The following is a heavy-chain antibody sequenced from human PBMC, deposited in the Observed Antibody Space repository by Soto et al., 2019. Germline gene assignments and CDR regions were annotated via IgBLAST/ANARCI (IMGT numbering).Heavy chain of an antibody. Sequence: GASVKVSCKASGYTFTGYYMHWVRQAPGQGLEWMGWINPNSGGTNYAQKFQGWVTMTRDTSISTAYMELSRLRSDDTAVYYCARDKGYDIPFGLFDPWGQGTLVTVSS. CDR2: INPNSGGT. V-gene: IGHV1-2*04. D-gene: IGHD3-9*01. J-gene: IGHJ5*02. CDR1: GYTFTGYY. CDR3: ARDKGYDIPFGLFDP.